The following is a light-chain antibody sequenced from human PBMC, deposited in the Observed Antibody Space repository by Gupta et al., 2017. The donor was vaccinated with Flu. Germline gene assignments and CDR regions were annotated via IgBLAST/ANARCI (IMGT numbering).Light chain of an antibody. V-gene: IGLV1-40*01. J-gene: IGLJ3*02. CDR3: QSYDSSLGGWV. CDR1: SSNIGAGYD. Sequence: VTIACTGSSSNIGAGYDVHWYQHLPGTAPKRLIYGNTNRPSGVPDRFSGAKSGTSASLAITGLQAEDEADYYCQSYDSSLGGWVFGGRTRLTVL. CDR2: GNT.